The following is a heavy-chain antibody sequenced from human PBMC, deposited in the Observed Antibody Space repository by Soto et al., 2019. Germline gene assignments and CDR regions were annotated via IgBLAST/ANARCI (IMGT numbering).Heavy chain of an antibody. Sequence: SVKVSCNDSGGTFSSYAIIWVRQAPGQGLEWMGGIIPLFGTANYAQTSQGSDTITADKSTSTAYMELSSVRSEDTAVYYCARVNRGNAGYMDVWGQGTTVTVSS. J-gene: IGHJ6*02. V-gene: IGHV1-69*06. D-gene: IGHD1-1*01. CDR2: IIPLFGTA. CDR1: GGTFSSYA. CDR3: ARVNRGNAGYMDV.